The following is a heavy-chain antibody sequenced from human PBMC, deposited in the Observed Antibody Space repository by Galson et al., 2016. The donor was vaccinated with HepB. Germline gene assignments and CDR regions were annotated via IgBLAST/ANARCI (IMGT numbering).Heavy chain of an antibody. Sequence: SLRLSCAASGFTFSSYRMHWVRQAPGKGLVWVSHISSDGSSTIYADSMQGRFTISRDNAKNTLYLQINSLRAEDTAVYYCARLRLAAPDSFWGQGTLVTVSS. CDR2: ISSDGSST. D-gene: IGHD5-18*01. V-gene: IGHV3-74*01. CDR3: ARLRLAAPDSF. J-gene: IGHJ4*02. CDR1: GFTFSSYR.